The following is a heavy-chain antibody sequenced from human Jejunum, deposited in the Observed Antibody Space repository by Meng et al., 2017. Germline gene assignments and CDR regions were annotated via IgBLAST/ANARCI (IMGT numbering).Heavy chain of an antibody. Sequence: GESLKISCEASGFTFSSCEMNWVRQAPGKGLEWISYISGSGNTIYYADSVRGRFTISRDNARNSLYLQMSSLRVEDTAVYYCAREGSSWSMVDYWGQGTLVTVSS. V-gene: IGHV3-48*03. CDR2: ISGSGNTI. CDR1: GFTFSSCE. CDR3: AREGSSWSMVDY. J-gene: IGHJ4*02. D-gene: IGHD6-13*01.